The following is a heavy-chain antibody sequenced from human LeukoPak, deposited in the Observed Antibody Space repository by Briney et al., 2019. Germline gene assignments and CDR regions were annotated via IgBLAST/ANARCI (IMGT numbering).Heavy chain of an antibody. CDR3: ARGVRYFDWLPRFDY. CDR1: GFSLSTSGVG. V-gene: IGHV2-5*02. D-gene: IGHD3-9*01. J-gene: IGHJ4*02. Sequence: SGPTLVNPTPPLTLTCTFSGFSLSTSGVGAGWIRQPPGKALEWLALIYWDDDKRYSPSLKSRLTITQDTSKNQVVLTMTNMDPVDTATYYCARGVRYFDWLPRFDYWGQGTLVTVSS. CDR2: IYWDDDK.